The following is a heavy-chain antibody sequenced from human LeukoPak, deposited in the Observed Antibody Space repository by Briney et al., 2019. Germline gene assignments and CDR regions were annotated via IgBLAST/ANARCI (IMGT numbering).Heavy chain of an antibody. CDR3: AREGYYDSSGYSQDWDY. V-gene: IGHV3-7*01. Sequence: GGSLRLSCAASGFTFSSYWMSWVRQAPGKGLEGVANIKQDGSEKYYVDSVKGRFTISRDNAKNSLYLQMNSLRAEDTAVYYCAREGYYDSSGYSQDWDYWGQGTLVTVSS. D-gene: IGHD3-22*01. CDR1: GFTFSSYW. J-gene: IGHJ4*02. CDR2: IKQDGSEK.